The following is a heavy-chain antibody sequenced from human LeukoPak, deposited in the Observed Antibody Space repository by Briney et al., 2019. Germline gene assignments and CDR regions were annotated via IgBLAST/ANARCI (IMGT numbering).Heavy chain of an antibody. CDR1: GYTFTGYY. J-gene: IGHJ4*02. CDR3: ARVPHCTSTSCYIPDY. CDR2: INPNSGGT. Sequence: ASVKVSCKASGYTFTGYYMHWVRQAPGQGLEWMGWINPNSGGTNYAQKFQGRVTMTRDMSISTAYMELSRLRSDDTAVYYCARVPHCTSTSCYIPDYWGQGTLVTVSS. D-gene: IGHD2-2*01. V-gene: IGHV1-2*02.